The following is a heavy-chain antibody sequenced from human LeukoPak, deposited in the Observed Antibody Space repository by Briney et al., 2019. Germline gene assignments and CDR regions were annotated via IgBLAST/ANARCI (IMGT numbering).Heavy chain of an antibody. V-gene: IGHV4-4*07. CDR2: IFSRGGA. CDR3: ARVATPDVSSPLDF. D-gene: IGHD6-19*01. Sequence: SETRSLTCSVSGGSITGFFWTWIRQPAGEGLQYIGRIFSRGGANYNHSLQSRVAVSVDTSQNLFSLKLTSVTAADTAVYFCARVATPDVSSPLDFWGQGILVTVSS. CDR1: GGSITGFF. J-gene: IGHJ4*02.